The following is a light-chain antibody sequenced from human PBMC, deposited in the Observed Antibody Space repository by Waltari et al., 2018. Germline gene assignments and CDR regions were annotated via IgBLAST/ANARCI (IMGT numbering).Light chain of an antibody. J-gene: IGKJ1*01. CDR2: YAS. CDR1: QSVSRS. Sequence: EIVLTQSPGPLSLSPGERATLSCRASQSVSRSLAWYQQKPGHAPRLLIYYASSRATGIPDRFSGSGSGTDFSLTISRLEPEDFAVYYCQKYVSLPATFGQGTKVEIK. V-gene: IGKV3-20*01. CDR3: QKYVSLPAT.